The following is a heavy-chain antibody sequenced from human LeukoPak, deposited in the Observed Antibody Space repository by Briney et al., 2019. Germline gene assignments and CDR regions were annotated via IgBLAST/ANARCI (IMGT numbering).Heavy chain of an antibody. CDR3: ARQTLDTAMARGTFDY. CDR2: ISYDGSNK. D-gene: IGHD5-18*01. CDR1: GFTFSSYA. J-gene: IGHJ4*02. V-gene: IGHV3-30-3*01. Sequence: SGGSLRLSCAASGFTFSSYAMHWVRQAPGKGLEWVAVISYDGSNKYYADSVKGRFTISRDNSKNTLYLQMNSLRAEDTAVYYCARQTLDTAMARGTFDYWGQGTLVTVSS.